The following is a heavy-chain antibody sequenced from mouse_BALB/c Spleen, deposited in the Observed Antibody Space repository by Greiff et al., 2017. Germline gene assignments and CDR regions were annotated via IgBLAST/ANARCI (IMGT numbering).Heavy chain of an antibody. CDR2: ISSGGGST. Sequence: DVMLVESGGGLVKPGGSLKLSCAASGFAFSSYDMSWVRQTPEKRLEWVAYISSGGGSTYYPDTVKGRFTISRDNAKNTLYLQMSSLKSEDTAMYYCARDGTDYRYAMDYWGQGTSVTVSS. D-gene: IGHD2-14*01. J-gene: IGHJ4*01. CDR3: ARDGTDYRYAMDY. CDR1: GFAFSSYD. V-gene: IGHV5-12-1*01.